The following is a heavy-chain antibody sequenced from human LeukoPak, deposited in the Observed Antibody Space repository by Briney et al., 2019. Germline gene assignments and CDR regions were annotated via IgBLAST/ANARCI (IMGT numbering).Heavy chain of an antibody. CDR3: ARDGNYDSSGHFDY. D-gene: IGHD3-22*01. CDR1: GYTFTGYY. V-gene: IGHV1-2*02. Sequence: ASVKGSCKASGYTFTGYYMHWVRQAPGQGLEWMGWINPNSGGTNYAQKFQGRVTMTRDTSISTAYMELSRLRSDDTAVYYCARDGNYDSSGHFDYWGQGTLVTVSS. CDR2: INPNSGGT. J-gene: IGHJ4*02.